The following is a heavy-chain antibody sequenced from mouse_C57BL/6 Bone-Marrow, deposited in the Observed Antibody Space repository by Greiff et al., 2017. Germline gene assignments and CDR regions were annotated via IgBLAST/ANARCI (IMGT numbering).Heavy chain of an antibody. J-gene: IGHJ2*01. V-gene: IGHV1-54*01. CDR1: GYAFTNYL. CDR3: ARTPYSNYVFDY. Sequence: VQGVESGAELVRPGTSVKVSCKASGYAFTNYLIEWVKQRPGQGLEWIGVINPGSGGTNYNEKFKGKATLTADKSSSTAYMQLSSLTSEDSAVYFCARTPYSNYVFDYWGQGTTLTVSS. D-gene: IGHD2-5*01. CDR2: INPGSGGT.